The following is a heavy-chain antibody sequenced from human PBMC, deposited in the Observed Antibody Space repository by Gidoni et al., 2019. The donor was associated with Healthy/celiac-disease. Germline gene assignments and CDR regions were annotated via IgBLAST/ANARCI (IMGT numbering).Heavy chain of an antibody. D-gene: IGHD6-19*01. J-gene: IGHJ4*02. Sequence: EVQLVESGGGVVRPGGSLRLSCSASGFTFDANGMSLVRQAPGQGLEWVSGINWNGGSTGYADSVKGRFTISRDNAKNSLYLQMNSLRAEDTALYHCARAAVAGEFDYWGQGTLVTVSS. CDR2: INWNGGST. CDR3: ARAAVAGEFDY. V-gene: IGHV3-20*01. CDR1: GFTFDANG.